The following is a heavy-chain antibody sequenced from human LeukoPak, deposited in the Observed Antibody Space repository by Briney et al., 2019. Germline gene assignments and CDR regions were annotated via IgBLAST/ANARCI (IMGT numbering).Heavy chain of an antibody. J-gene: IGHJ3*02. CDR2: INPGGDNT. D-gene: IGHD5-24*01. CDR3: ARIRDGYNDAYDI. CDR1: GYSFPSYW. V-gene: IGHV1-46*01. Sequence: GESLKISCKGSGYSFPSYWIGWVRQAPGQRLEWMGLINPGGDNTNYAQNFQGRVTMTSDTSARTVYMELSSLRSEDTAIYYCARIRDGYNDAYDIWGQGTVVTVPS.